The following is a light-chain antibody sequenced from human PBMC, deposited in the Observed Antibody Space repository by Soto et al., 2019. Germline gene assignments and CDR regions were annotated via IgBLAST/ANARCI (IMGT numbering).Light chain of an antibody. CDR2: EVS. J-gene: IGKJ2*01. Sequence: DVVMTQSPRSLPVPLGQPASISCRSSQNLVWSDGNTYLTWFQQRPGQSPRRLIYEVSNWDSGVPDRFSGSGSGTDFTLKISRVEAEDVGVYYCMQGTHWPLTFGQGTKLEIK. CDR3: MQGTHWPLT. CDR1: QNLVWSDGNTY. V-gene: IGKV2D-30*01.